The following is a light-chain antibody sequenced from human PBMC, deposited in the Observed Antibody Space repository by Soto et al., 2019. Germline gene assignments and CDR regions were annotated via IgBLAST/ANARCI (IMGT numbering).Light chain of an antibody. CDR2: DAS. CDR3: QQRSNWPT. V-gene: IGKV3-11*01. J-gene: IGKJ5*01. Sequence: IVLTQYPATLSLSPGARATLSCRASQSVSSYLAWYQQKHGQAPRLLIYDASNRATGIPARFSGSGSGTDFTLTISSLEPEDFAVYYCQQRSNWPTFGQGTRLEIK. CDR1: QSVSSY.